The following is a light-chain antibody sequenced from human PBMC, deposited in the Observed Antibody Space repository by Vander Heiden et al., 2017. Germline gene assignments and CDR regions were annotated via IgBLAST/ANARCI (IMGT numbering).Light chain of an antibody. CDR1: QSVSSN. CDR2: GAS. CDR3: QHYHNWPPHT. V-gene: IGKV3-15*01. Sequence: EIVMTQSPATLSVSPGERATLSCRASQSVSSNLAWYPQKPGQAPRLLIYGASTRATGIPARFSGSGSGTEFTLTISSLQSEDFAVYFCQHYHNWPPHTFGQGTKLEIK. J-gene: IGKJ2*01.